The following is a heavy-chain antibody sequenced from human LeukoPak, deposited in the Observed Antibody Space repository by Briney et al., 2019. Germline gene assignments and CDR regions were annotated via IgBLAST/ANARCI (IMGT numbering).Heavy chain of an antibody. V-gene: IGHV3-23*01. CDR1: GFTLSSYA. J-gene: IGHJ4*02. D-gene: IGHD2-8*01. CDR3: AKKGLPMVWFDY. CDR2: ISGSGGST. Sequence: GGSLRLSCAASGFTLSSYAMSWVRQAAGKGLEWVSAISGSGGSTYYADSVKGRFTISRDNSKNTLYLQMNSLRAEDTAVYYCAKKGLPMVWFDYWGQGTLVTVSS.